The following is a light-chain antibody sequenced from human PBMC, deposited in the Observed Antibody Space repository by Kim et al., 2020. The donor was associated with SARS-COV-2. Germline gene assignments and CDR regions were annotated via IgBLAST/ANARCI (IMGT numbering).Light chain of an antibody. CDR3: SLNYAGGRM. CDR1: TGPVTSNQW. V-gene: IGLV7-46*01. CDR2: DTN. Sequence: QAVVTQEPSLTVSPGGTVTLTCVSNTGPVTSNQWHYWVQQKPGQVPRTLIYDTNNKHSWTPARFSGSLFGVKAALTLSGAQPDDEADYYCSLNYAGGRMFGGGTQLTVL. J-gene: IGLJ3*02.